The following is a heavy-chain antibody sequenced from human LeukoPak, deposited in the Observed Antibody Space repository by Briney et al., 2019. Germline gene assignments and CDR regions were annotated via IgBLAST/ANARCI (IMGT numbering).Heavy chain of an antibody. CDR2: IKQDGSEK. V-gene: IGHV3-7*01. CDR3: ARGGGL. J-gene: IGHJ4*02. CDR1: GFTLSSYW. Sequence: GGSLRLSCAASGFTLSSYWMNWVRQAPGKGLEWVANIKQDGSEKYYVDSVKGRFTISRDNAMNSLYLQMNSLRVEDTAVYYCARGGGLWGQGTLVTVSS. D-gene: IGHD3-16*01.